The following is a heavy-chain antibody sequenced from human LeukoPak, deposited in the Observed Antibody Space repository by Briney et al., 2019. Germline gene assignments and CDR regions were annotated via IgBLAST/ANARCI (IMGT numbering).Heavy chain of an antibody. V-gene: IGHV1-2*02. CDR2: INPNSGGT. CDR3: ARGPQRRYCSSTSCYSPRGFDY. D-gene: IGHD2-2*02. Sequence: ASVKVSCKASGYTFTGYYMHWVRQAPGQGLEWMGWINPNSGGTNYAQKFQGRVTMTRDTSISTAYMELSRLRSDDTAVYYCARGPQRRYCSSTSCYSPRGFDYWGQGTLVTVSS. CDR1: GYTFTGYY. J-gene: IGHJ4*02.